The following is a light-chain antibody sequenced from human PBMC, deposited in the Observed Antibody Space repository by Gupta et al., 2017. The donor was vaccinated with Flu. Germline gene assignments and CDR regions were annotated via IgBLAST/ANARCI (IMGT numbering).Light chain of an antibody. J-gene: IGKJ2*01. CDR2: GVP. V-gene: IGKV3-15*01. CDR1: QSARSN. Sequence: STLSVSAREMASVACRASQSARSNLDRYQQTRFQTPILLIYGVPTSDTGLRARFRGRGSGLDFTLTNSLRQSEDFADSYSQQNNNWPPSTFGQGTKLEIK. CDR3: QQNNNWPPST.